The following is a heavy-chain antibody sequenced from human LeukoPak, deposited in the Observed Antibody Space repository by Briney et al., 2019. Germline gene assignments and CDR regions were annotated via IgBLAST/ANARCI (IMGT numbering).Heavy chain of an antibody. CDR2: INPNSGGT. V-gene: IGHV1-2*02. CDR3: ARVYGDHYGCGVTDY. D-gene: IGHD3-10*01. Sequence: ASVTVSCKASGYTFTDYYMHWVRQAPGQGLECMGWINPNSGGTNYAQKFQGRVTMTRDTPISTAYMELSRLRSDDTAVYYCARVYGDHYGCGVTDYWGQGTLVTVSS. CDR1: GYTFTDYY. J-gene: IGHJ4*02.